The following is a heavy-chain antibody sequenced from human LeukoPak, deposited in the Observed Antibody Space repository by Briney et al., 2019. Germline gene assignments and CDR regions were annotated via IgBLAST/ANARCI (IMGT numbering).Heavy chain of an antibody. CDR2: INHSGST. CDR1: GGSFSGYY. Sequence: SETLSLTCAVYGGSFSGYYWSWIRQPPGKGLEWIWEINHSGSTNYNPSLKSRVTISVDTSKNQFSLKLSSVTAADTAVYYCARGAGSGYSFDYWGQGTLVTVSS. CDR3: ARGAGSGYSFDY. V-gene: IGHV4-34*01. J-gene: IGHJ4*02. D-gene: IGHD3-22*01.